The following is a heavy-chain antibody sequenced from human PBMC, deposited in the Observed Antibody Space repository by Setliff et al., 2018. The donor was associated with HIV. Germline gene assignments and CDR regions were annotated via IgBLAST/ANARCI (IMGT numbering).Heavy chain of an antibody. Sequence: SETLSLTCNVSGDSISSSSYYWGWIRQPPGKGLEWIGSFHYSGSTSYNPSLRSRVTISVDTSKNQFSLKLTSVTAADTAVYYCARIPQLLDYAMDVWGQGTTVTVSS. CDR3: ARIPQLLDYAMDV. J-gene: IGHJ6*02. V-gene: IGHV4-39*01. CDR1: GDSISSSSYY. D-gene: IGHD2-2*01. CDR2: FHYSGST.